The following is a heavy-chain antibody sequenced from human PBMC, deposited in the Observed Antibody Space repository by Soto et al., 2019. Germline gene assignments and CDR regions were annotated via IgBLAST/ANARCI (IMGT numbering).Heavy chain of an antibody. V-gene: IGHV6-1*01. Sequence: TLSLTCAISGDSVSSNSAAWNWIRQSPSRGLEWLGRTYYRSKWYNDYAVSVKSRITINPDTSKNQFSLQLNSVTPEDTAVYYCARVRDFWSGYLSLNWFDPWGQGTLVTVSS. J-gene: IGHJ5*02. CDR1: GDSVSSNSAA. CDR2: TYYRSKWYN. CDR3: ARVRDFWSGYLSLNWFDP. D-gene: IGHD3-3*01.